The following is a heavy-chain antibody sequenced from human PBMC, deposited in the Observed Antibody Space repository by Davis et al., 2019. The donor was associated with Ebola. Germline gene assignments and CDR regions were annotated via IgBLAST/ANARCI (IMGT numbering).Heavy chain of an antibody. CDR3: RVPIAETDY. Sequence: PGGSLRLSCAASEFTAGSYFMSWVRQAPGKELEWVSVIYSGGSTYYADSVKGRFTISRDNSKNTVYLQMSSLRAEDTAVYYCRVPIAETDYWGQGALVTVSS. CDR1: EFTAGSYF. D-gene: IGHD6-13*01. V-gene: IGHV3-53*01. J-gene: IGHJ4*02. CDR2: IYSGGST.